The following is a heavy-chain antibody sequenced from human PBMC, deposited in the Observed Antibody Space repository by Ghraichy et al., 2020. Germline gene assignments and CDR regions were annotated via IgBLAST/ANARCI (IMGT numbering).Heavy chain of an antibody. CDR3: AGSNTSYYMDV. D-gene: IGHD2-2*01. Sequence: GESLNISCKASGHTFNTYYVHWVRQAPGQGLEWMGVIDPSTGGTAYAQRFQGRVSLTRDTSTSTIFLEVSSLRSEDTAMYYCAGSNTSYYMDVWGKGTAVTVSS. J-gene: IGHJ6*03. CDR2: IDPSTGGT. V-gene: IGHV1-46*03. CDR1: GHTFNTYY.